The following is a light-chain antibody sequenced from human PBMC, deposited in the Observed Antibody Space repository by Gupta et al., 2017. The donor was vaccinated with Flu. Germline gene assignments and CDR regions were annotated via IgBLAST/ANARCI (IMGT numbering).Light chain of an antibody. CDR2: RNN. Sequence: VTITCSGGSSEVGSNYVCRYQQHPGSAPTLLVYRNNPRLTVIPDRFSGTKYGTSAALAISGPRAEDEADYYCAAWDGSLSGVVFGGGTKLTVL. CDR3: AAWDGSLSGVV. V-gene: IGLV1-47*01. J-gene: IGLJ2*01. CDR1: SSEVGSNY.